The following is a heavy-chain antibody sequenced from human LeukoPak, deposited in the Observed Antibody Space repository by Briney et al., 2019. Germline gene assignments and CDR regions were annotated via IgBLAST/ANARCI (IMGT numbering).Heavy chain of an antibody. CDR1: GYTFTRYY. Sequence: GASVKVSCKASGYTFTRYYMHWVRQAPGQGLEWMGIINPSGGSTSYAQKFQGRVTMTRDTSTSTVYMELSSLRSEDTAIYYCARVGCGGVCYADAFDIWGQGTMVTVSS. V-gene: IGHV1-46*01. D-gene: IGHD2-21*02. J-gene: IGHJ3*02. CDR2: INPSGGST. CDR3: ARVGCGGVCYADAFDI.